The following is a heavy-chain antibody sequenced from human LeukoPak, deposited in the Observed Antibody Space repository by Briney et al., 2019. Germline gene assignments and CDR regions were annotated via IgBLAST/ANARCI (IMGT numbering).Heavy chain of an antibody. CDR1: GYTFTSYY. CDR3: ARAGVGSSSSVRYYYGMDA. Sequence: ASVKVSCKASGYTFTSYYMHWVRQAPGQGLEWMGIINPSGGSTSYAQQFQGRVTMTRDTSTSTVYMELSSLRSENTAVYYCARAGVGSSSSVRYYYGMDAWGQGTTVTVS. CDR2: INPSGGST. J-gene: IGHJ6*02. D-gene: IGHD6-6*01. V-gene: IGHV1-46*01.